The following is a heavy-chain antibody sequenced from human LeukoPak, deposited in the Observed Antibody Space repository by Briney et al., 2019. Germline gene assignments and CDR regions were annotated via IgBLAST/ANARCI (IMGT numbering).Heavy chain of an antibody. CDR2: ISSSGDIT. CDR1: GFTFDNYA. V-gene: IGHV3-23*01. Sequence: HPGGSLRLSCAASGFTFDNYAMSWVRQAPGKGLEWVSAISSSGDITYYADSVKGRFTVSRDSSKKTLFLQMNSLRAGDTAVYYCATEVRGVIINPWGQGTLVTVSS. J-gene: IGHJ5*02. D-gene: IGHD3-10*01. CDR3: ATEVRGVIINP.